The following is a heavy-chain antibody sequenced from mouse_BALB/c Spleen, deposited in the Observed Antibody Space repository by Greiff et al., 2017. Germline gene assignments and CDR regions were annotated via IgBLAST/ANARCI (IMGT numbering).Heavy chain of an antibody. CDR3: ARDRTASFAY. J-gene: IGHJ3*01. CDR1: GFSLTSYG. Sequence: VMLVESGPGLVQPSQSLSITCTVSGFSLTSYGVHWVRQSPGKGLEWLGVIWSGGSTDYNAAFISRLSISNDNSKSQVFLKMNSLQTDDTAMYYCARDRTASFAYWGQGTLVTVSA. D-gene: IGHD2-14*01. CDR2: IWSGGST. V-gene: IGHV2-2*01.